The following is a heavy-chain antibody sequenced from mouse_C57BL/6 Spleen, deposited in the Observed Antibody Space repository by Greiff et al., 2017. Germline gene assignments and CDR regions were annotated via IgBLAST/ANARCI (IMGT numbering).Heavy chain of an antibody. Sequence: EVMLVESGGGLVKPGGSLKLSCAASGFTFSSYTMSWVRQTPEKRLEWVATISGGGGNTYYPDSVKGRFTISRDNAKNTLYLQMSSLGSEDTALYYCARQVTFFDYWGQGTTLTVSS. CDR3: ARQVTFFDY. D-gene: IGHD2-2*01. CDR2: ISGGGGNT. J-gene: IGHJ2*01. CDR1: GFTFSSYT. V-gene: IGHV5-9*01.